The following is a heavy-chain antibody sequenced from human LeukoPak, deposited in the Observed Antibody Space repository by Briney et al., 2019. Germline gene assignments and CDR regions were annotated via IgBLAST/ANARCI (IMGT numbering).Heavy chain of an antibody. V-gene: IGHV3-30*18. CDR3: AKSSCSSTSCYIVDY. CDR1: GFTFDSYG. D-gene: IGHD2-2*02. Sequence: PGGSLRLSCAASGFTFDSYGMHWVRQAPGKGLEWVAVISHDGSTIYYADSVEGRFTISRDNSKNTLYLQMNSLRAEDTAVYYCAKSSCSSTSCYIVDYWGQGTLVTVSS. J-gene: IGHJ4*02. CDR2: ISHDGSTI.